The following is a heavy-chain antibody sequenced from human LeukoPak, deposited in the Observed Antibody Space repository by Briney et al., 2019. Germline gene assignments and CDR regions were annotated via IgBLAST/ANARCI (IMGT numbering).Heavy chain of an antibody. CDR2: IYYSGST. CDR3: ASHLSAGAFDI. CDR1: GGSISSYY. J-gene: IGHJ3*02. V-gene: IGHV4-59*01. Sequence: SETLSLTCTVSGGSISSYYRGWIRQPPGKGLEWIGYIYYSGSTNYNPSLKSRVTISVDTSKNQFSLKLSSVTAADTAVYYCASHLSAGAFDIWGQGTMVTVSS.